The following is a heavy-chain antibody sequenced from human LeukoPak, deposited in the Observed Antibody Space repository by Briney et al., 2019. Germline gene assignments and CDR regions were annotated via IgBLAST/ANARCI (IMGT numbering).Heavy chain of an antibody. CDR1: GGSISSYN. J-gene: IGHJ4*02. D-gene: IGHD3-22*01. CDR3: TSYYYESSGYYNFDY. Sequence: SETLSLTCTVAGGSISSYNWCWIRAPPREGLERIGYIYYSGSTNYNPSLKSRVTISVDTSKNHFSLKLSSVTAADTAVYYCTSYYYESSGYYNFDYWGQGTLVTVSS. V-gene: IGHV4-59*01. CDR2: IYYSGST.